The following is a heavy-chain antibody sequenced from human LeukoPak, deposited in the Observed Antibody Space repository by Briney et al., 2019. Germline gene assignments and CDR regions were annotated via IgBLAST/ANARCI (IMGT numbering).Heavy chain of an antibody. CDR1: GFTFSSYG. D-gene: IGHD3-3*01. Sequence: PGGSLRLSCAASGFTFSSYGMHWVRQAPGKGLEWVAFKRYDGSNKYYADSVKGRFTISRDNSKNTLYLQMNSLRAEDTAVYYCAKATRGITIFGVVTDGYYFDYWGQGTLVTVSS. J-gene: IGHJ4*02. V-gene: IGHV3-30*02. CDR2: KRYDGSNK. CDR3: AKATRGITIFGVVTDGYYFDY.